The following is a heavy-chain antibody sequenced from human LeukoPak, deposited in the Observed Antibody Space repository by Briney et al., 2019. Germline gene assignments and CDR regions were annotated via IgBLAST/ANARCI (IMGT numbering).Heavy chain of an antibody. V-gene: IGHV4-39*01. Sequence: SETLSLTCTVSGGSISSSSYYWGWIRQPPGKRLEWIGSIYYSGSTYYNPSLKSRVIISVDTSKNQFSLKLSSVTAADTAVYYCAIYDYGDYGLYDYWGQGTLVTVSS. J-gene: IGHJ4*02. CDR1: GGSISSSSYY. CDR2: IYYSGST. CDR3: AIYDYGDYGLYDY. D-gene: IGHD4-17*01.